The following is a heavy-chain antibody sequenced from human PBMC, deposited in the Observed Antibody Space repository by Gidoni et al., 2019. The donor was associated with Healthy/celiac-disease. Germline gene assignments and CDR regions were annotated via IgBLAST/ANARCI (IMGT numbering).Heavy chain of an antibody. J-gene: IGHJ4*02. CDR3: ARDLWGYGSGNFDY. D-gene: IGHD3-10*01. V-gene: IGHV3-48*01. Sequence: EVQLVESGGGLVQPGGSLRLSCVASGFTFSSYSMNWVRQAPGKGLEWVSYISSSSSSIDYADSVKGRFTISRDNAKNSLYLQMNSLRVEDTAVYYCARDLWGYGSGNFDYWGQGTLVTVSS. CDR1: GFTFSSYS. CDR2: ISSSSSSI.